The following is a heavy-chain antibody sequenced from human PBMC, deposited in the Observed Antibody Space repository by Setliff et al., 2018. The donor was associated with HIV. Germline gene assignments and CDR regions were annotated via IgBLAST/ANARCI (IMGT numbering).Heavy chain of an antibody. J-gene: IGHJ4*02. CDR2: IIPIFGTA. CDR1: GYTFTNYD. CDR3: ARVPGPAAHLTFDY. Sequence: SVKVSCKASGYTFTNYDINWVRQAPGQGLEWMGGIIPIFGTANYAQKFQGRVTMTRDTSTSTVYMELSSLRSEDTAVYYCARVPGPAAHLTFDYWGQGTLVTVSS. V-gene: IGHV1-69*05. D-gene: IGHD2-2*01.